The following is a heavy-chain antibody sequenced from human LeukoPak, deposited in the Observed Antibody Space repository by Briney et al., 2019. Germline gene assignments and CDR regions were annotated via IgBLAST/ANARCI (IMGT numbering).Heavy chain of an antibody. CDR3: ARDVGYCSSTSCYEGFVYWFDP. D-gene: IGHD2-2*01. Sequence: GASVKVSCKASGYTFTSYYMHWVRQAPGQGLEWMGRIIPILGIANYAQKFQGRVTITADKSTSTAYMELSSLRSEDTAVYYCARDVGYCSSTSCYEGFVYWFDPWGQGTLVTVSS. J-gene: IGHJ5*02. V-gene: IGHV1-69*04. CDR1: GYTFTSYY. CDR2: IIPILGIA.